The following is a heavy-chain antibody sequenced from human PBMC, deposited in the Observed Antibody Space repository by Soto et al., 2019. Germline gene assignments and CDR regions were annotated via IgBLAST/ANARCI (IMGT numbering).Heavy chain of an antibody. CDR1: GFTFSSYG. CDR3: AKDPYYYDSSGYYPGYFDY. Sequence: GGSLRLSCAASGFTFSSYGMHWVRQAPGKGLEWVAVISYDGSNKYYADSVKGRFTISRDNSKNTLYLQMNSLRAEDTAVYYCAKDPYYYDSSGYYPGYFDYWGQGTLVTSPQ. V-gene: IGHV3-30*18. CDR2: ISYDGSNK. D-gene: IGHD3-22*01. J-gene: IGHJ4*02.